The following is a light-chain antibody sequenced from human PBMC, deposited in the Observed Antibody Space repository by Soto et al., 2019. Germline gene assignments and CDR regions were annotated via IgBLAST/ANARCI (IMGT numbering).Light chain of an antibody. CDR2: AGS. V-gene: IGKV3-20*01. Sequence: EIVLTQSPGTLSVSPGDRVTLSCRASQSISINLAWYQHKPGQAPRLLIHAGSTRATGIPARISGSGSGTDFTLSISGLEPEDFAVYYCQQYGSPPRTFGQGTKVDIK. CDR3: QQYGSPPRT. CDR1: QSISIN. J-gene: IGKJ1*01.